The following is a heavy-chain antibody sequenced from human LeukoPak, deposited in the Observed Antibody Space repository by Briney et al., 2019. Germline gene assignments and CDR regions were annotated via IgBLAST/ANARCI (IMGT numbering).Heavy chain of an antibody. J-gene: IGHJ4*02. CDR2: ISPGDSGK. CDR3: ARRGDSYGRFDY. V-gene: IGHV5-51*01. Sequence: GESLKISCKASGYNCTNYWIGWVRQMPGKGLEWIGIISPGDSGKRYSPSFQGQVTISADKSICTAYLQWSSPKASDTAMYYCARRGDSYGRFDYWGQGIPVTVSS. CDR1: GYNCTNYW. D-gene: IGHD5-18*01.